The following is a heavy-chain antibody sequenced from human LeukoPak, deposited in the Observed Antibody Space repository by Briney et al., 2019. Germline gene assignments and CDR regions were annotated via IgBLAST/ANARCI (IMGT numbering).Heavy chain of an antibody. Sequence: GGSMRLSCTASGFTFSNYAINWVRQAPGKGLEWVSVISGSGGDTYYADSVKGRFTISRDNSKNTVYLQMNSLRAEDTAVYYCAKGRSSGGSCVNYWGQGTLVSVSS. CDR1: GFTFSNYA. V-gene: IGHV3-23*01. CDR2: ISGSGGDT. CDR3: AKGRSSGGSCVNY. D-gene: IGHD2-15*01. J-gene: IGHJ4*02.